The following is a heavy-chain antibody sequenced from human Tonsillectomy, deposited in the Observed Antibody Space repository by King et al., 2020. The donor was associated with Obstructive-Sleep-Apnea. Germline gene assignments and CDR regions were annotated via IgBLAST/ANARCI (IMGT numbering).Heavy chain of an antibody. D-gene: IGHD3-16*01. CDR1: GFSLSTSGVG. Sequence: ITLKESGPTLVKPTQTLTLTCTFSGFSLSTSGVGVGWIRQPPGKALEWLSLIYWDDDKHSSPSLETRLTITKDTSKDQVVITMTNKDPVDTATYYCAHQGGRYYYFDYWGQGTLVTVSS. CDR3: AHQGGRYYYFDY. J-gene: IGHJ4*02. V-gene: IGHV2-5*02. CDR2: IYWDDDK.